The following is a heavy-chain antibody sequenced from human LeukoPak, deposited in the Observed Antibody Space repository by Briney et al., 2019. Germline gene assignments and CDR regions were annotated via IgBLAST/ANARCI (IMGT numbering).Heavy chain of an antibody. D-gene: IGHD6-13*01. V-gene: IGHV3-11*04. J-gene: IGHJ4*02. Sequence: GGSLRLSCAASGFTFSDYYMSWIRQAPGKGLEWVSYISSSATTIYYADSVKGRFTISRDNAKNSLYLQMNSLRAEDTAVYYCARGSSSWPFDYWGQGTLVTVSS. CDR2: ISSSATTI. CDR3: ARGSSSWPFDY. CDR1: GFTFSDYY.